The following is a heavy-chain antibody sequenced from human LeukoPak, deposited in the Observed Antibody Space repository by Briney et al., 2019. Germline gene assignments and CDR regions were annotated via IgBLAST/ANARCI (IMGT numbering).Heavy chain of an antibody. Sequence: GRSLRLSCAASGFSFSNYGMHWVRQAPGKGLEWVAVISYDGSNKYYADSVKGRFTISRDNSKSTLYLQMNSLRAEDTAVYYCAKEKMVELDDAFDIWGQGTMVTVSS. CDR1: GFSFSNYG. CDR3: AKEKMVELDDAFDI. D-gene: IGHD3-16*01. V-gene: IGHV3-30*18. CDR2: ISYDGSNK. J-gene: IGHJ3*02.